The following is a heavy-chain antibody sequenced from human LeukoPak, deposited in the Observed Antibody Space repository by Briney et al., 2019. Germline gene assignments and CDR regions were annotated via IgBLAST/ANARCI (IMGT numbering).Heavy chain of an antibody. CDR1: GYTFTSYD. J-gene: IGHJ4*02. CDR3: TREDY. CDR2: INPNSGGT. Sequence: ALVKVSCKASGYTFTSYDINWVRQAAGQGLEWMAWINPNSGGTNYAQSFQGRVTVTRDTSSSTAYMELSRLRSDDTAMYYCTREDYWGQGTLVTVSS. V-gene: IGHV1-2*02.